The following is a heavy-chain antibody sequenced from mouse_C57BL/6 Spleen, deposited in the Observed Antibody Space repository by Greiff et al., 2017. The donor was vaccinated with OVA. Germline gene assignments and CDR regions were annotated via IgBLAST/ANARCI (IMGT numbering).Heavy chain of an antibody. CDR3: ARRGYDMGY. CDR2: ISSGSSTI. V-gene: IGHV5-17*01. CDR1: GFTFSDYG. J-gene: IGHJ4*01. Sequence: EVHLVESGGGLVKPGGSLKLSCAASGFTFSDYGMHWVRQAPEKGLEWVAYISSGSSTIYYADTVKGRFTITRDTAKKTLCLQKTSLRTEETAMYYCARRGYDMGYWGQGTSVTVAS.